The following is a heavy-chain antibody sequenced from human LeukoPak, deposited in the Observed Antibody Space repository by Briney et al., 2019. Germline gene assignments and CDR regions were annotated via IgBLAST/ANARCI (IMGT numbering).Heavy chain of an antibody. CDR1: GFSFSTDW. CDR2: IKGDESEK. CDR3: ATSGYSYALNY. D-gene: IGHD2-2*03. V-gene: IGHV3-7*01. J-gene: IGHJ1*01. Sequence: GGSLRPSCAASGFSFSTDWMTWVRQAPGKGLEWVANIKGDESEKYYVDSVMGRFTISRDNAKNSLYLQMNSLRAEDTAVYYCATSGYSYALNYWGQGTLVTVSS.